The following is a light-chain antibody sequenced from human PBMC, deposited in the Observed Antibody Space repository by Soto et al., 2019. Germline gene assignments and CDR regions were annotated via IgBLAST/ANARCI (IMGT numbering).Light chain of an antibody. J-gene: IGKJ1*01. CDR1: QGIARW. V-gene: IGKV1D-16*01. CDR3: QHYNSYSEA. CDR2: AAS. Sequence: DIEMTQSPSSVYASVGDRVTITCRASQGIARWLAWYQQKPGKAPKLLIYAASSLQSGVPTRLSGSGSGTEFTLTISSLQPDDFATYYCQHYNSYSEAFGQGTKVDI.